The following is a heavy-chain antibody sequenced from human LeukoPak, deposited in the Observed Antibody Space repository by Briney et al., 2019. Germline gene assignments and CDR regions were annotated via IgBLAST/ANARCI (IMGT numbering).Heavy chain of an antibody. D-gene: IGHD6-13*01. CDR2: TNHSGST. Sequence: PSETLSLTCAVYGGSFSGYYWSWIRQPPGKGLEWIGETNHSGSTNYNPSLKSRVTISVDTSKNQVSLKLSSVTAADTAVYYCARVPNAAAIDYWGQGTLVTVSS. CDR1: GGSFSGYY. J-gene: IGHJ4*02. CDR3: ARVPNAAAIDY. V-gene: IGHV4-34*01.